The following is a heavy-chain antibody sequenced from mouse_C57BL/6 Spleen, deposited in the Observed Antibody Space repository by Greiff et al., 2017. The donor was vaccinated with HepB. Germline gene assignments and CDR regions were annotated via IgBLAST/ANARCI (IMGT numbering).Heavy chain of an antibody. V-gene: IGHV2-9-1*01. D-gene: IGHD4-1*01. CDR1: GFSLTSYA. CDR2: IWTGGGT. CDR3: ARANWDGETYFDY. Sequence: VQVVESGPGLVAPSQSLSITCTVSGFSLTSYAISWVRQPPGKGLEWLGVIWTGGGTNYNSALKSRLSISKDNSKSQVFLKMNSLQTDDTARYYCARANWDGETYFDYWGQGTTLTVSS. J-gene: IGHJ2*01.